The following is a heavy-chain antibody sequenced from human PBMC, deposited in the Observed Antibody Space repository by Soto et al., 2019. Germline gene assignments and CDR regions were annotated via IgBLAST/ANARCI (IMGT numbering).Heavy chain of an antibody. J-gene: IGHJ4*02. Sequence: EVRLLESGGGSVPPGASARLSCLASGFMFDNYAMSWVRQSPARGLEWVAAISGSGHATYYTQSVRGRFTISRDKSKKTVFLQMNNLRTEDTAIYYCAKGRYFVSSGGCANYWGLGTLVTVSS. V-gene: IGHV3-23*01. CDR1: GFMFDNYA. D-gene: IGHD3-22*01. CDR2: ISGSGHAT. CDR3: AKGRYFVSSGGCANY.